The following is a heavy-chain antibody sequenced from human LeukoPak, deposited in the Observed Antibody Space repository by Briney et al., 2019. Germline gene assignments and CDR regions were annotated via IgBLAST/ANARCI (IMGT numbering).Heavy chain of an antibody. V-gene: IGHV4-59*08. CDR3: ARQVVPAAGYYFDY. Sequence: PSETLSLTCTVSGGSISSYYWSWIRQPAGKGLEWIGYIYYSGSTNYNPSLKSRVTISVDTSENQFSLKLSSVTAADTAVYYCARQVVPAAGYYFDYWGQGTLVTVSS. D-gene: IGHD2-2*01. CDR1: GGSISSYY. J-gene: IGHJ4*02. CDR2: IYYSGST.